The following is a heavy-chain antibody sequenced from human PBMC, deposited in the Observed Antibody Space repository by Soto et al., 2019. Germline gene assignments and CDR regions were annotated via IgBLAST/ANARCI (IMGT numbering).Heavy chain of an antibody. D-gene: IGHD3-3*01. J-gene: IGHJ5*02. CDR2: ISAYNGNT. CDR1: GYTFTSYG. V-gene: IGHV1-18*01. Sequence: ASVKVSCKASGYTFTSYGIRWVRQAPGQGLEWMGWISAYNGNTNYAQKLQGRVTMTTDTSTSTAYMELRSLRSDDTAVYYCARDGGGRFLEWPYFDPWGQGTLVTVSS. CDR3: ARDGGGRFLEWPYFDP.